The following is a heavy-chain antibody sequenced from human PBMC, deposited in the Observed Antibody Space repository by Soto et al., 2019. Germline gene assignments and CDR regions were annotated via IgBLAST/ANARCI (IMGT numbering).Heavy chain of an antibody. CDR2: IYYSGST. D-gene: IGHD3-10*01. CDR1: VGSISSGGYY. V-gene: IGHV4-61*08. Sequence: SETLSLTCTVSVGSISSGGYYWSWIRQPPGKGLEWIGYIYYSGSTNYNPSLKSRVTISVDTSKNQFSLKLSSVAAADTAVYYCARDRAQRNSRAVYYYYYGMDVWGQGTTVTVS. J-gene: IGHJ6*02. CDR3: ARDRAQRNSRAVYYYYYGMDV.